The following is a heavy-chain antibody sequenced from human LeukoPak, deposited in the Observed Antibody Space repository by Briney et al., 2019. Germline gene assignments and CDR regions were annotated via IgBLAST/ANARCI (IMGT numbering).Heavy chain of an antibody. CDR3: ARYGNYYDSSDYGFDY. D-gene: IGHD3-22*01. V-gene: IGHV1-69*02. CDR2: IIPILGIA. J-gene: IGHJ4*02. CDR1: GGTFSSYT. Sequence: GASVKVSCKASGGTFSSYTISWVRQAPGQGLEWMGRIIPILGIANYAQKFQGRVTVTADKSTSTAYVELSSLRSEDTAVYYCARYGNYYDSSDYGFDYWGQGTLVTVSS.